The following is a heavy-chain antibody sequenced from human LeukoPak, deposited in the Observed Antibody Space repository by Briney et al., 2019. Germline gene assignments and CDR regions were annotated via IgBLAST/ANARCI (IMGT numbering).Heavy chain of an antibody. CDR1: GYSISSGYY. J-gene: IGHJ6*04. V-gene: IGHV4-38-2*01. D-gene: IGHD6-13*01. CDR2: IYHSGST. CDR3: ARVGIAAAGTLSPYYGMDV. Sequence: SDTLSLTCAVSGYSISSGYYWGWIRQPPGKGLEWIGSIYHSGSTYYNPSLKSRVTISVDTSKNQFSLKLSSVTAADTAVYYCARVGIAAAGTLSPYYGMDVWGKGTTVTVSS.